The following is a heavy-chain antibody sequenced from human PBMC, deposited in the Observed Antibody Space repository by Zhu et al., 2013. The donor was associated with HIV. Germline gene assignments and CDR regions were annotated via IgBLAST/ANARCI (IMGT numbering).Heavy chain of an antibody. D-gene: IGHD5-12*01. CDR2: INPSGGST. J-gene: IGHJ6*02. CDR3: AREGPEMATIVYYYYYGMDV. Sequence: QVQLVQSGAEVKKPGASVKVSCKASGYTFTSYYMHWVRQAPGQGLEWMGIINPSGGSTSYAQKFQGRVTMTRDTSTSTVYMELSSLRSEDTAVYYCAREGPEMATIVYYYYYGMDVWGQGP. CDR1: GYTFTSYY. V-gene: IGHV1-46*01.